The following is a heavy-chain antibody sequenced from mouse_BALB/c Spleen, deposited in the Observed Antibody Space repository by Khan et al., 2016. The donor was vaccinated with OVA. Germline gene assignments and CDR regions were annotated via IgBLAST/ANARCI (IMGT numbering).Heavy chain of an antibody. Sequence: EVQLQESGPELMKPGASVKISCKASGYSFTTYYIHWVKQSHGKSLEWIGYIDPFNGSTTYNQKFKGKATLTVDKSSSTAYMHLSRLTSEEYAVYYCARHGTSSWCAYWGQGTLVTVSA. CDR3: ARHGTSSWCAY. V-gene: IGHV1S135*01. CDR2: IDPFNGST. D-gene: IGHD1-1*01. J-gene: IGHJ3*01. CDR1: GYSFTTYY.